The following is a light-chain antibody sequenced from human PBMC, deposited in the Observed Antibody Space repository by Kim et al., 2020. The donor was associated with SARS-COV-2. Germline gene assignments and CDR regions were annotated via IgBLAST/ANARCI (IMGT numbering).Light chain of an antibody. CDR2: WAS. CDR1: QSVLYSSNNKNY. V-gene: IGKV4-1*01. Sequence: DIVMTQSPDSLAVSLGDRATINCKSSQSVLYSSNNKNYLVWYQQKPGQPPKLLIYWASTRASGVPDRFSASGSGTDFTLTISSLQAEDVAVYYCQQHYSTPRTFGQGTKVDIK. J-gene: IGKJ1*01. CDR3: QQHYSTPRT.